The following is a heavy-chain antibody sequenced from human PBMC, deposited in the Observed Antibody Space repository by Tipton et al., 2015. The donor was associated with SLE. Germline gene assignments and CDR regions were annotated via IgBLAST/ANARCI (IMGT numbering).Heavy chain of an antibody. D-gene: IGHD4-11*01. CDR1: GVSISSTNYH. CDR3: AREFLNPVTTVHYYFDL. J-gene: IGHJ2*01. V-gene: IGHV4-39*07. CDR2: IFYGGYT. Sequence: GLVKPSETLSLTCSVSGVSISSTNYHWGWVRQPPGKGLEWIGSIFYGGYTYYNPSLKSRVTMSVDTSKNHFSPKLISVTAADTAVYYCAREFLNPVTTVHYYFDLWGRGTLVTVSS.